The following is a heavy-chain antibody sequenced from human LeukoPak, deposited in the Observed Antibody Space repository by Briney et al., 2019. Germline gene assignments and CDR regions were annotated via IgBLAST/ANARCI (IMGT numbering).Heavy chain of an antibody. CDR2: INHSGST. CDR3: ANEYGDEVDY. Sequence: SETLSLTCAVYGGSFSGYYWSWIRQPPGKGLEWIGEINHSGSTNYNPSLKSRVTISVDTSMNQFSLKLSSVTAADTAVYYCANEYGDEVDYWGQGTLVTVSS. V-gene: IGHV4-34*01. J-gene: IGHJ4*02. CDR1: GGSFSGYY. D-gene: IGHD4-17*01.